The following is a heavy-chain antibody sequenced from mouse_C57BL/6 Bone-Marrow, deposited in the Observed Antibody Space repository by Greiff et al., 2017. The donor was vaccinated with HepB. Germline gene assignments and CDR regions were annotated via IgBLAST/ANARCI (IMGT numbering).Heavy chain of an antibody. CDR1: GYTFTDYY. J-gene: IGHJ2*01. CDR3: ARGVVDSNDY. V-gene: IGHV1-26*01. CDR2: INPNNGGT. D-gene: IGHD1-1*01. Sequence: VQLQQSGPELVKPGASVKISCKASGYTFTDYYMNWVKQSHGKSLEWIGDINPNNGGTSYNQKFKGKATLTVDKSSSTAYMELRSLTSEDPAVYYCARGVVDSNDYWGQGTTLTVSS.